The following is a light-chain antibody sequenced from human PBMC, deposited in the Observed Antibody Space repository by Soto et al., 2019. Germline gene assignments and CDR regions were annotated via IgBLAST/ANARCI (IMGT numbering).Light chain of an antibody. J-gene: IGLJ1*01. CDR1: SSDVGGYNY. CDR2: DVS. Sequence: QSVLTQPASVSGSPGQSITISCTGTSSDVGGYNYVSWYQQHPGKAPKLMIYDVSNRPSGVSNRFSGSKSGNTASLSISGLQAEDEADYYCSSYTSSSTRFFGTGTKVTXL. CDR3: SSYTSSSTRF. V-gene: IGLV2-14*01.